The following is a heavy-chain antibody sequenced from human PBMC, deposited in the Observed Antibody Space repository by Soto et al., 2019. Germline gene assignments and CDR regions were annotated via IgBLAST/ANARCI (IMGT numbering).Heavy chain of an antibody. V-gene: IGHV3-9*01. CDR1: GFIFKNYA. CDR2: ISWNSGNL. J-gene: IGHJ5*02. Sequence: ESQLVESGGGLVQPGRSLRLSCEASGFIFKNYAMVWVRQGPGKGLEWVSSISWNSGNLDYGDSVKGRFTISRDNAKNSLYLQMNSLRTEDTAWYFCAKAPVYGSGGWFDLWGRGTLVNVSS. CDR3: AKAPVYGSGGWFDL. D-gene: IGHD3-10*01.